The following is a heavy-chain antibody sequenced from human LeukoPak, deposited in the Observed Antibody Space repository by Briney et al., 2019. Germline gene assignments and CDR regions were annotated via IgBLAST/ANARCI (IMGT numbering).Heavy chain of an antibody. V-gene: IGHV3-43*02. CDR2: ISGDGGST. J-gene: IGHJ4*02. D-gene: IGHD1-26*01. Sequence: GRSLRLSCAASGFTFDDYAMHSVRQAPGNGLEWVSLISGDGGSTYYADSVKGRFTISRDNSKNSLYLQMSSLRTEDTALYYCAKDKDGGYSGSYFDYWGQGTLVTVS. CDR3: AKDKDGGYSGSYFDY. CDR1: GFTFDDYA.